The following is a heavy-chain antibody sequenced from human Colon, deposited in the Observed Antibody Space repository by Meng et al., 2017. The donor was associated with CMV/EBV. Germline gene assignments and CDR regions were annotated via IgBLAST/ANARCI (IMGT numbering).Heavy chain of an antibody. D-gene: IGHD3-10*01. CDR3: ASYGSGTYSIFDN. V-gene: IGHV1-2*06. CDR2: ISPNSGGT. J-gene: IGHJ4*02. Sequence: KASGHTFTGYYLHWVRQAPGQGLEWMGQISPNSGGTNYAQKFQGRFTMTRDTSISMAYMDLSGLTSDDTAVYYCASYGSGTYSIFDNWGQGTLVTVSS. CDR1: GHTFTGYY.